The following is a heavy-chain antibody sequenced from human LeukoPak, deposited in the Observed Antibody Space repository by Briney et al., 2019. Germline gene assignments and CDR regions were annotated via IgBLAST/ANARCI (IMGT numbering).Heavy chain of an antibody. CDR1: GGSFSGYY. D-gene: IGHD3-10*01. CDR2: INHSGST. J-gene: IGHJ6*02. Sequence: SETLSLTCAAYGGSFSGYYWSWIRQPPGKGLEWIGEINHSGSTNYNPSLKSRVTISVDTSKNQFSLKLSSVTAADTAVYYCARAMVRGVIRSYYYYGMDVWGQGTTDTVSS. V-gene: IGHV4-34*01. CDR3: ARAMVRGVIRSYYYYGMDV.